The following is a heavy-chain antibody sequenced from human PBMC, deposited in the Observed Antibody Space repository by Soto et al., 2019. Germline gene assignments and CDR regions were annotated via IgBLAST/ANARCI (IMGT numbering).Heavy chain of an antibody. Sequence: QVQLVEPGGGLVKPGGYLRLSCVASGFTFSDYYMSWIRQAPGQGLEWGSYISSRGYTIYYSDSVRGRFTLSRDNTKNSLYRQMNSLRADDTAVYYCARWLPRNSYHYAVWGQGTTDTVS. CDR2: ISSRGYTI. V-gene: IGHV3-11*01. D-gene: IGHD5-12*01. CDR1: GFTFSDYY. CDR3: ARWLPRNSYHYAV. J-gene: IGHJ6*02.